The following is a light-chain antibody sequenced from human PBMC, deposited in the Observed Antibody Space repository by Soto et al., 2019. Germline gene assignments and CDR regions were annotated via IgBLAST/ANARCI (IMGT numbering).Light chain of an antibody. CDR2: DVS. CDR1: SSDVGGYKY. Sequence: QSALTQPASVSGSPGQSITISCTGTSSDVGGYKYVSWYQQHPGKAPKLMIFDVSNRPSGVSNRFFGSKSGNTASLTISGLQAEDEADYYCSSYKGSSTWVFGGGTKLPS. CDR3: SSYKGSSTWV. V-gene: IGLV2-14*03. J-gene: IGLJ3*02.